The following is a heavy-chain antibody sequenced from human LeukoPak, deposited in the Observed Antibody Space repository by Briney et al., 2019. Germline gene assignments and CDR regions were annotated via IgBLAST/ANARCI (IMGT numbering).Heavy chain of an antibody. CDR2: INPDGSST. V-gene: IGHV3-74*01. CDR3: ARKLAGSRSS. D-gene: IGHD3-10*01. CDR1: GFTFSSYW. J-gene: IGHJ5*02. Sequence: GGSLRLSCAASGFTFSSYWMHWVRQAPGKGLVWVSRINPDGSSTTYTDSVKGRFTFSRDNAKSTPWLQINSLRAEAPAVYYCARKLAGSRSSWGQGALGTVSS.